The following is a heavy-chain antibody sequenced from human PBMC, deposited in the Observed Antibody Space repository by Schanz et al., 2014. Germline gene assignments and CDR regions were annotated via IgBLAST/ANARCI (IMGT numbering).Heavy chain of an antibody. CDR1: GFTFSDYY. J-gene: IGHJ4*01. V-gene: IGHV3-11*05. CDR3: AREQIMAAAGLVDY. Sequence: VQLLESGGGLVKPGRSLRLSCAASGFTFSDYYMSWIRQAPGKGLEWVSYISGTTTYTNYADSVKGRFTISRDNAKNTLYLQMNSLRAEDTAVYYCAREQIMAAAGLVDYWGHGTLVTVSS. CDR2: ISGTTTYT. D-gene: IGHD6-13*01.